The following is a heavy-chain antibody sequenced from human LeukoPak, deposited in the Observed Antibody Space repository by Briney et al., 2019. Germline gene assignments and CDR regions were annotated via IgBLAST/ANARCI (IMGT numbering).Heavy chain of an antibody. Sequence: SETLSLTCTVSGDFSSFYYWTWIRQPPGKGLEWIGNIHTSGSTSYNPSLKSRVSMSIDTSKNQFSLRLSSVTAADTAIYYCVRPGQSSWWVYFSYWGQGTVVTVSS. CDR3: VRPGQSSWWVYFSY. CDR1: GDFSSFYY. CDR2: IHTSGST. D-gene: IGHD2-15*01. J-gene: IGHJ4*02. V-gene: IGHV4-4*09.